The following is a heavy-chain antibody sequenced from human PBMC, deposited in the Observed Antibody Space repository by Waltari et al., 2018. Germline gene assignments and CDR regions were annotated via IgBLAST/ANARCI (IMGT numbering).Heavy chain of an antibody. V-gene: IGHV5-51*01. Sequence: EVQLVQSGAEVKKPGESLKISCKGSGYSFTSYWIGWVRQMPGKGLEWMGIIYPGDSDTSYSPSFQGQVTISADKSISTAYLQWSSLKASDTAMYYCARPNDFWSGRYYFDHWGQGTLVTVSS. CDR3: ARPNDFWSGRYYFDH. CDR1: GYSFTSYW. D-gene: IGHD3-3*01. CDR2: IYPGDSDT. J-gene: IGHJ4*02.